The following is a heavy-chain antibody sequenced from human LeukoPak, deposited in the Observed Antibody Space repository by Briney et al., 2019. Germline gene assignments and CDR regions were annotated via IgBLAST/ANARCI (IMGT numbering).Heavy chain of an antibody. CDR3: ARDRVTGTPTGADY. V-gene: IGHV1-69*04. Sequence: ASVKVSCKASGYTFTSYYMHWVRQAPGQGLEWMGRIIPILGIANYAQKFQGRVTITADKSTSTAYMELSSLRSEDTAVYYCARDRVTGTPTGADYWGQGTLVTVSS. CDR1: GYTFTSYY. J-gene: IGHJ4*02. D-gene: IGHD1-7*01. CDR2: IIPILGIA.